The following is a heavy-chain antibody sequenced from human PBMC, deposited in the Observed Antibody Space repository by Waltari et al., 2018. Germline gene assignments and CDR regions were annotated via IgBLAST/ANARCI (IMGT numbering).Heavy chain of an antibody. CDR1: GGSLSSSVYY. Sequence: QLPLQEAGPGLVKPSETLSLTCAVSGGSLSSSVYYWDWVRQPPGKGLEWIGSIFYTGSTYYSPSLRSRITVSVDTSKNHFSLRLNSVTAADTAVYYCARRQFMGGKIDYWGQGTLVTVSS. CDR3: ARRQFMGGKIDY. V-gene: IGHV4-39*02. CDR2: IFYTGST. D-gene: IGHD3-16*01. J-gene: IGHJ4*02.